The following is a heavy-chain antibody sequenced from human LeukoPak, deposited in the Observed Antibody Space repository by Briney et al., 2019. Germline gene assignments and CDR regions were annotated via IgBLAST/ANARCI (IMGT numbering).Heavy chain of an antibody. CDR3: ARPSYVDLSIDY. CDR2: IYHSGRT. J-gene: IGHJ4*02. V-gene: IGHV4-38-2*02. Sequence: SETLSLTCTVSGYSISSGYYWGWIRQPPGKGLEWIGNIYHSGRTYYNPSLKSRVTISVDTSKNQFSLKLSSVTAADTAVYYCARPSYVDLSIDYWGQGTLVTVSS. D-gene: IGHD3-16*02. CDR1: GYSISSGYY.